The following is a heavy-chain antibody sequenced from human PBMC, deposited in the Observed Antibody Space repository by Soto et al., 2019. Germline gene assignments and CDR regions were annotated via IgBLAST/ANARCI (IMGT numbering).Heavy chain of an antibody. CDR3: ARALVVPAANWFDP. V-gene: IGHV4-59*01. CDR1: GGSISSYY. Sequence: SETLSLTCTVSGGSISSYYWSWIRQPPGKGLEWIGYIYYSGSTNYNPSLKSRVTISVDTSKNQFSLKLSSVTAADTAVYYCARALVVPAANWFDPWGQGTLVTVSS. J-gene: IGHJ5*02. CDR2: IYYSGST. D-gene: IGHD2-2*01.